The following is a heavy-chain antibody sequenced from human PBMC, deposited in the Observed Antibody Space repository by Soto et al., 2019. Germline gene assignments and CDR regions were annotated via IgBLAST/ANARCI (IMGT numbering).Heavy chain of an antibody. Sequence: SVKVSCKASGGTFSSYSIHWVRQAPGQGLEWMGQIIPIFGPPKYAQKFQGRVTITADETTTTSYMELSDLRFEDTALYFCARGIEVGVFDYWGQGTLVTVSS. D-gene: IGHD6-19*01. CDR1: GGTFSSYS. CDR2: IIPIFGPP. J-gene: IGHJ4*02. V-gene: IGHV1-69*13. CDR3: ARGIEVGVFDY.